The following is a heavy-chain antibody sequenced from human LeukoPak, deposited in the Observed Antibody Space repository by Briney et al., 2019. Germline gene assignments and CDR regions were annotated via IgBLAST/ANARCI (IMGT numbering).Heavy chain of an antibody. Sequence: SETLSLTCAVSGGSISSGGYSWSWIRQPPGKGLEWIGYIYHSGSTYYNPSLKSRVTISVDRSKNQFSLKLSSVTAADTAVHYCARSPGDYYYYGMDVWGQGTTVTVSS. CDR3: ARSPGDYYYYGMDV. J-gene: IGHJ6*02. CDR2: IYHSGST. CDR1: GGSISSGGYS. V-gene: IGHV4-30-2*01.